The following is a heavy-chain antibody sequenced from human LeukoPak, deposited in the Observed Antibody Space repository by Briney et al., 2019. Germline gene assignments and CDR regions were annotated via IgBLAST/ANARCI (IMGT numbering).Heavy chain of an antibody. D-gene: IGHD2-15*01. J-gene: IGHJ5*02. Sequence: SETLSLTCTVSGGSISSYYWSWIRQPAGKGLEWIGRIYTSGSTNYNPSLKSRVTISVDTSKNQFSLKLSSVTAADTAVYYCAGAVVVAATRWFDPWGQGTLVTVSS. CDR1: GGSISSYY. V-gene: IGHV4-4*07. CDR2: IYTSGST. CDR3: AGAVVVAATRWFDP.